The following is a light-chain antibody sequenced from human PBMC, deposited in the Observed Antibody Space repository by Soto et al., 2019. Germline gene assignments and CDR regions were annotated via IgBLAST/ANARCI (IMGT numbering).Light chain of an antibody. CDR1: QSVSSSY. CDR3: QQYGSSPPIT. CDR2: GAS. J-gene: IGKJ5*01. Sequence: EIVLTQSPGTLSLSPGERATLSCRASQSVSSSYFAWYQQKPGQAPRLLIYGASSRATGIPDRFSGRGSGTDFTLTISRLEPEDLAVYSCQQYGSSPPITFGQGTRLEIK. V-gene: IGKV3-20*01.